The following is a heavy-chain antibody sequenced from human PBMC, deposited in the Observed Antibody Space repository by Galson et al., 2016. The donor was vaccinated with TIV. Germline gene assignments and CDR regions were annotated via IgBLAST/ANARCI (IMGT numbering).Heavy chain of an antibody. D-gene: IGHD3-10*01. Sequence: SETLSLTCTVSGGSMVTSRHYWGWIRQPPGKGLEWIGSIYYSGSTYYNPSLKNRVAISLDTSKNHFSLKLSSVTAADTAVYFCATNLMVRGDLIPYSFDSWGQGTLVTVSS. CDR2: IYYSGST. CDR1: GGSMVTSRHY. J-gene: IGHJ4*02. CDR3: ATNLMVRGDLIPYSFDS. V-gene: IGHV4-39*02.